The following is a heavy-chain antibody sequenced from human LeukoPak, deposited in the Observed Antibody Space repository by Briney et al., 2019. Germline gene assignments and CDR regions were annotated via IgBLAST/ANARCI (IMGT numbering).Heavy chain of an antibody. CDR1: GFTFTSSA. CDR2: IVVGSGNT. V-gene: IGHV1-58*02. J-gene: IGHJ4*02. D-gene: IGHD5-12*01. Sequence: GTSVKVSCKASGFTFTSSAMQWVRQARGQRLEWIGWIVVGSGNTNYAQKLQGRVTMTTDTSTSTAYMELRSLRSDDTAVYCCARERNRMVATDYWGQGTLVTVSS. CDR3: ARERNRMVATDY.